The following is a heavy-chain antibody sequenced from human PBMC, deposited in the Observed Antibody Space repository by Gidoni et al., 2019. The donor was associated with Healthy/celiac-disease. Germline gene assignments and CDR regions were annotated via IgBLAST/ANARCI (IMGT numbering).Heavy chain of an antibody. D-gene: IGHD5-12*01. CDR2: INPNSGGT. CDR3: ARWGGTITAYYYYGMDV. CDR1: GYTFTGSY. V-gene: IGHV1-2*02. Sequence: QVQLVQSGAEVKKPGASVKVPCKASGYTFTGSYMHWVRQAPGQGLEWMGWINPNSGGTNYAQKFQGRVTMTRDTSISTAYMELSRLRSDDTAVYYCARWGGTITAYYYYGMDVWGQGTTVTVSS. J-gene: IGHJ6*02.